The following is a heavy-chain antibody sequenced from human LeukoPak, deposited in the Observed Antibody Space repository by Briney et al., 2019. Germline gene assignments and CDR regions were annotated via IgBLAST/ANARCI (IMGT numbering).Heavy chain of an antibody. V-gene: IGHV3-7*01. D-gene: IGHD3-3*01. Sequence: GGSLRLSCAASGFTFTSYSMSWVRKAPGKGLEWVASIKHDGSEKYYVDSVRGRFTISRDNTKNLLYLQMSSLRAEDTAVYYCATDRGWRTSGYYLYYFEYWGQGTLVTFSS. CDR2: IKHDGSEK. CDR1: GFTFTSYS. CDR3: ATDRGWRTSGYYLYYFEY. J-gene: IGHJ4*02.